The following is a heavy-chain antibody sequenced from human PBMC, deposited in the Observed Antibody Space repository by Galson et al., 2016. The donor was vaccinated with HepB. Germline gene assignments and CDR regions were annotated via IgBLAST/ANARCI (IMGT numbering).Heavy chain of an antibody. CDR1: GFTLRSHS. J-gene: IGHJ3*02. CDR3: ARVHSSSPWGAFDI. D-gene: IGHD6-13*01. V-gene: IGHV3-21*01. CDR2: ISSSGIST. Sequence: SLRLSCAASGFTLRSHSITWVRQAPGKGLEWVSSISSSGISTFYADSVKGRFTISRDNAENSLYLQLNSMRVEDTAMYYCARVHSSSPWGAFDIWGQGTMVTVSS.